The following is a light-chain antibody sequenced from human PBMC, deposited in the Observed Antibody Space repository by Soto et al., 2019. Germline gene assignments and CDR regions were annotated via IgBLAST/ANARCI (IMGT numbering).Light chain of an antibody. CDR2: EVS. CDR3: CSYAGSSTGV. V-gene: IGLV2-23*02. CDR1: SSDVGSYNL. J-gene: IGLJ3*02. Sequence: QSALTQPASVSGSPGQSNTISCTGTSSDVGSYNLVSWYQQHPGKAPKLMIYEVSKRPSGVSNRFSGSKSGNTASLTISGLQAEDEADYYCCSYAGSSTGVFGGGTQLTVL.